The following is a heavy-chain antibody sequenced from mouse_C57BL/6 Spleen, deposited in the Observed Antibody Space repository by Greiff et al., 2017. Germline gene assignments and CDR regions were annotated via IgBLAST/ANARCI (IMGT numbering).Heavy chain of an antibody. J-gene: IGHJ4*01. V-gene: IGHV2-6-1*01. CDR3: ARHDGYYPAMDY. Sequence: VQLVESGPGLVAPSQSLSITCTVSGFSLTSYGVHWVRQPPGKGLEWLVVIWSDGSTTSNSALKSRLSISKDNSKSQVFLKMNSLQTDDTAMYXCARHDGYYPAMDYGGKGTSVTVSS. CDR1: GFSLTSYG. CDR2: IWSDGST. D-gene: IGHD2-3*01.